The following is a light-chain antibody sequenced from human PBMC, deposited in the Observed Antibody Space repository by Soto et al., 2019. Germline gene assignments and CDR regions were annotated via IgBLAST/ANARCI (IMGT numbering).Light chain of an antibody. J-gene: IGLJ3*02. V-gene: IGLV2-8*01. CDR2: KVT. CDR3: SSHAGIKNVV. CDR1: SSDVGGYNY. Sequence: QSALTQPPSASGSPGQSVTISCTGTSSDVGGYNYVSWYQQRPGKAPKLMIYKVTKRPSGVPDRFSGSKSGNTASLTVSGLLAEDEADYYCSSHAGIKNVVFGGGTKLTVL.